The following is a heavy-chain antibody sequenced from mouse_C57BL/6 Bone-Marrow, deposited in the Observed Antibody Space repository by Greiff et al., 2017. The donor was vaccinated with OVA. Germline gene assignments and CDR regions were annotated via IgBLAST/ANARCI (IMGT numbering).Heavy chain of an antibody. Sequence: VQLQQSGAELVRPGASVKLSCTASGFNIKDDYMHWVKQRPEQGLEWTGWIDPENGDTEYASKFQGKATITADTSSNTAYLQLSSLTSEDTAVYYCTTEGNSPWFAYWGQGTLVTVSA. D-gene: IGHD2-1*01. CDR2: IDPENGDT. CDR3: TTEGNSPWFAY. CDR1: GFNIKDDY. V-gene: IGHV14-4*01. J-gene: IGHJ3*01.